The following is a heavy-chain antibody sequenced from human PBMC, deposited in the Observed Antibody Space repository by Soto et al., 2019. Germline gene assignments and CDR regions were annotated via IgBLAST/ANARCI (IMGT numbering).Heavy chain of an antibody. CDR2: INPNSGGT. D-gene: IGHD3-22*01. CDR1: GYTFTGYY. V-gene: IGHV1-2*02. CDR3: ARNFHDSSGYYYLNWFDP. Sequence: QVQLVQSGAEVKKPGASVKVSCKASGYTFTGYYMHWVRQAPGQGLEWMGWINPNSGGTNYAQKFQGRVTMTRDTTISTAYMELSRLRSDDTAVYYCARNFHDSSGYYYLNWFDPWGQGTLVTVSS. J-gene: IGHJ5*02.